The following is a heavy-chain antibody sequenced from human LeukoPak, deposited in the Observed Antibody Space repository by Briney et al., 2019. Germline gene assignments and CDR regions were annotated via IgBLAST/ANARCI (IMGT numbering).Heavy chain of an antibody. J-gene: IGHJ1*01. V-gene: IGHV4-59*01. Sequence: SETLSLTCTVSGDSMRGYFWSWIRQPPGEGREWIADINFSGSTNYNPSLRSRVAMSIDTSKNQFSLKLSSVTAADTAVYYCATYSSSLEYFHPWGQGTLVIVSS. CDR2: INFSGST. CDR3: ATYSSSLEYFHP. CDR1: GDSMRGYF. D-gene: IGHD6-13*01.